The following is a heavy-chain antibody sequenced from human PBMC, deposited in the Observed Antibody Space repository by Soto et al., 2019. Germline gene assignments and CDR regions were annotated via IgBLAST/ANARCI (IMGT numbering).Heavy chain of an antibody. J-gene: IGHJ6*02. V-gene: IGHV1-69*01. Sequence: QVQLVQSGAEVKKPGSSVKVSCKASGGTFSSYALSWVRQAPGQGLEWLGGIIPIFGTANSAQKFQGGAPINADESTSTAYMELRSLRSDDTAVYYCARDPVASYSGYGNYGMDVWGQGTTVTVSS. D-gene: IGHD5-12*01. CDR1: GGTFSSYA. CDR2: IIPIFGTA. CDR3: ARDPVASYSGYGNYGMDV.